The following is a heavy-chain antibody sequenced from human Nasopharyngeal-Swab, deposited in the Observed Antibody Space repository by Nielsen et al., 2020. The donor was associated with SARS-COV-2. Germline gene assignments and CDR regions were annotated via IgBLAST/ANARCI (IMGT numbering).Heavy chain of an antibody. V-gene: IGHV7-4-1*02. CDR3: ARENQEYANIWIDY. D-gene: IGHD1-1*01. CDR1: GYTFTSNV. Sequence: ASVKVSCKASGYTFTSNVLNWVRQAPGQGPEYMGWIRTKTGAPTYAQAFTGRFVISLNTSVSTTYLQISSLKADDTAVYYCARENQEYANIWIDYWGQGTQVTVSS. J-gene: IGHJ4*02. CDR2: IRTKTGAP.